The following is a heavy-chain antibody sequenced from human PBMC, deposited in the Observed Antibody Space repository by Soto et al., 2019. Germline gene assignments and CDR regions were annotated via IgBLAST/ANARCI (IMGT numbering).Heavy chain of an antibody. V-gene: IGHV3-11*05. Sequence: SLRLSCAASAFTFSDYYISWILQAPGKGLEWVSYISSSSSYTNYADSVKGRFTISRDNAKNSLYLQMNSLRAEDTAVYYCARDYDSSGYPNTLDYWGQGTLVTVSS. J-gene: IGHJ4*02. CDR1: AFTFSDYY. D-gene: IGHD3-22*01. CDR3: ARDYDSSGYPNTLDY. CDR2: ISSSSSYT.